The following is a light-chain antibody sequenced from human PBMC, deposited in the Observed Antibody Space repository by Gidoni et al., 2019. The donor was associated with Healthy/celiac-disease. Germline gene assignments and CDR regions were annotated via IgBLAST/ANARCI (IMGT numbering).Light chain of an antibody. CDR1: SSDVGGYNY. V-gene: IGLV2-8*01. CDR2: EVS. Sequence: GSPGQSVTISCTGTSSDVGGYNYVSWYQQHPGKAPKLMIYEVSKRPSGVPDRFSGSKSGNTASLTVSGLQAEDEADYYCSSYAGSNNVVFGGGTKLTVL. J-gene: IGLJ2*01. CDR3: SSYAGSNNVV.